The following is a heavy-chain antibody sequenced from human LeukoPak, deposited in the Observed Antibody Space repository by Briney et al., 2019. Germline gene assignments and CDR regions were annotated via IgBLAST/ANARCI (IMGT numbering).Heavy chain of an antibody. D-gene: IGHD2-2*01. CDR1: GNYW. Sequence: GGSLRLSCAASGNYWMHWVRQAPGKGLVWVSHINSDGSWTSYADSVKGRFTISEDNAKNTVYLQMNNLRAEDTAVYYCVSFYETYWGRGTLVTVSS. CDR2: INSDGSWT. CDR3: VSFYETY. V-gene: IGHV3-74*01. J-gene: IGHJ4*02.